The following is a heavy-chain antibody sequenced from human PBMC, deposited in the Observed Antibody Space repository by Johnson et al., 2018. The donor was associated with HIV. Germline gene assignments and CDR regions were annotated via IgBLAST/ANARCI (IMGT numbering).Heavy chain of an antibody. CDR2: ISYDGSNT. D-gene: IGHD3-10*01. CDR1: GFTFSSYA. Sequence: QVQLVESGGGVVQPGGSLRLSCAASGFTFSSYAMHWVRQAPGQGLEWVAVISYDGSNTYYADSVQGRFTISRDNSKNTLYLQMNNLRAGDSAVYYCVRASWFGAFDIWGQGTMVTVSS. V-gene: IGHV3-30-3*01. CDR3: VRASWFGAFDI. J-gene: IGHJ3*02.